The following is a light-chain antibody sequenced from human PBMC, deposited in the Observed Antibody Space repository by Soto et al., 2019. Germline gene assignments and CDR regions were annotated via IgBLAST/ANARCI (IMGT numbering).Light chain of an antibody. V-gene: IGKV3-15*01. CDR2: GAS. CDR3: QQRSNWSIT. Sequence: EIVMTQSPPTLYVSPGERATLSCRASQSISRNLAWFQQKPGQAPSLLIFGASTRAAGIPARFSGSGSGTEFSLTISGLQSEDFAVYYCQQRSNWSITFGQGTRLEIK. J-gene: IGKJ5*01. CDR1: QSISRN.